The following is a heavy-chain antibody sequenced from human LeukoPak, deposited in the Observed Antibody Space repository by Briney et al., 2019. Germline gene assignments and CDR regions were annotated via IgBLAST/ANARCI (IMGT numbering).Heavy chain of an antibody. J-gene: IGHJ3*02. CDR2: MNPNSGNT. Sequence: ASVKVSRKASGYTFTSYDINWVRQAPGQGLEWMGWMNPNSGNTGYAQKFQGRVTMTRNTSISTAYMELSSLRSEDTAVYYCVGSPNDAFDIWGQGTMVTVSS. CDR1: GYTFTSYD. CDR3: VGSPNDAFDI. D-gene: IGHD6-13*01. V-gene: IGHV1-8*01.